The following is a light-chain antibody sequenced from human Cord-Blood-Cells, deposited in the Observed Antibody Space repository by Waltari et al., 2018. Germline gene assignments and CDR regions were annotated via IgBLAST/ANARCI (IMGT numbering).Light chain of an antibody. CDR2: GAS. V-gene: IGKV3-15*01. J-gene: IGKJ2*01. CDR3: QQYNNWPPMYT. Sequence: EIVMTQSPATLSVSPGERATLSCRASQSVSSNLAWYQQKPGQAPMLLIYGASTRATGIPARFSGSGSGTEFTLTISSLQSEDFAVYYRQQYNNWPPMYTFGQGTKLEIK. CDR1: QSVSSN.